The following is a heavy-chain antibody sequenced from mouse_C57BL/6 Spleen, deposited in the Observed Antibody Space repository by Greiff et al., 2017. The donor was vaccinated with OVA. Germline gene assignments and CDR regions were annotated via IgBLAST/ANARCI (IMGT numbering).Heavy chain of an antibody. Sequence: QVQLKQPGAELVKPGASVKLSCKASGYTFTSYWMHWVKQRPGQVLEWIGMIHPNSGSTNYNEKFKSKATLTVDKSSSTAYMQLSSLTSEDSAVYYCAGPGGWFAYWGQGTLVTVSA. CDR3: AGPGGWFAY. J-gene: IGHJ3*01. CDR2: IHPNSGST. V-gene: IGHV1-64*01. CDR1: GYTFTSYW.